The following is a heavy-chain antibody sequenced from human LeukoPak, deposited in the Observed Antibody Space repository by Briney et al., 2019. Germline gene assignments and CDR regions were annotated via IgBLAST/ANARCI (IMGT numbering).Heavy chain of an antibody. J-gene: IGHJ3*02. CDR1: GFTFDDYA. V-gene: IGHV3-9*01. Sequence: GGSLRLSCAASGFTFDDYAMHWVRQAPGKGLEWVSGISCNSGSIGYADSVKGRFTISRDNAKNSLYLQMNSLRAEDTAVYYCAKDPEDYYDSSGYYDAFDIWGQGTMVTVSS. CDR2: ISCNSGSI. D-gene: IGHD3-22*01. CDR3: AKDPEDYYDSSGYYDAFDI.